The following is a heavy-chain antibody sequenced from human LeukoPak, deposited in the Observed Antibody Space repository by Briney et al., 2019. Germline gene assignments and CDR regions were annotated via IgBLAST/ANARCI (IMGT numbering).Heavy chain of an antibody. V-gene: IGHV3-48*01. CDR1: GFTFSSYS. Sequence: PGGSLRLSCAASGFTFSSYSMNWVRQAPGKGLEWLSYISSSSGSTIYYADSVKGRFTISRGNAKNSLYLQMNSLRAEDTAVYYCARISDTVTTPFDYWGQGTLVTVSS. CDR3: ARISDTVTTPFDY. CDR2: ISSSSGSTI. D-gene: IGHD4-17*01. J-gene: IGHJ4*02.